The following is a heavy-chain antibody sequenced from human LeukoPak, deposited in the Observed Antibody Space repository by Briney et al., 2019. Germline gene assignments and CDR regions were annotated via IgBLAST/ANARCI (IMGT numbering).Heavy chain of an antibody. Sequence: SETLSLTCAVYGGSFCGYYWSCIRHPLGKGLECIGEINHSGSTNYNPSLKSRVTISVDTSKNQFSLKLSSVAAADTAVYYCARGRYDYIWGSYRPFDYWGQGTLVTVSS. D-gene: IGHD3-16*02. CDR3: ARGRYDYIWGSYRPFDY. V-gene: IGHV4-34*01. CDR1: GGSFCGYY. J-gene: IGHJ4*02. CDR2: INHSGST.